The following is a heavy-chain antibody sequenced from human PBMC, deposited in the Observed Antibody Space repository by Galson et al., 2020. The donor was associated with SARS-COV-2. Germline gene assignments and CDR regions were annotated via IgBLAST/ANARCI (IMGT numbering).Heavy chain of an antibody. J-gene: IGHJ4*02. CDR1: GLTIKTYS. CDR3: ARPLYYDSSGYYGFGY. D-gene: IGHD3-22*01. CDR2: ISYHGNSE. V-gene: IGHV3-30*04. Sequence: GGSLRLSCAASGLTIKTYSMHWVRQAPGKGLEWVALISYHGNSEYYADSVTGGFTISRDNSRNTLFLQMNSLGVEDTATYYCARPLYYDSSGYYGFGYWGQGTLVTVSS.